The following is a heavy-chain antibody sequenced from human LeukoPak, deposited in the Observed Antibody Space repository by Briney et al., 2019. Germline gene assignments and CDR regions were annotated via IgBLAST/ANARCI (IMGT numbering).Heavy chain of an antibody. CDR1: GFTFSSYA. Sequence: RTGGSLRLSCAASGFTFSSYAMSWVRQAPGKGLEWVSAISGSDGSTYYADSVKGRFTISRDNSKNTLYLQMNSLRAEDTAVYYCAKDLIEYDSSGPFDYWGQGTLVTVSS. CDR2: ISGSDGST. CDR3: AKDLIEYDSSGPFDY. J-gene: IGHJ4*02. D-gene: IGHD3-22*01. V-gene: IGHV3-23*01.